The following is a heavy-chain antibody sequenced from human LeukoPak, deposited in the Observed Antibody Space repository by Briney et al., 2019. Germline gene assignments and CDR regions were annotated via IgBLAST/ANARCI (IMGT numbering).Heavy chain of an antibody. D-gene: IGHD3-3*01. V-gene: IGHV3-66*01. CDR1: GFTVSSNY. CDR2: IYSGGST. J-gene: IGHJ6*02. Sequence: PGGSLRLSCAASGFTVSSNYMSWVRQAPGKGLEWVSVIYSGGSTYYADSVKGRFTISRDNSKNTLYLQMNSLRAEDSAVYYCAKENDFWSGSPQNGMDVWGQGTTVTVSS. CDR3: AKENDFWSGSPQNGMDV.